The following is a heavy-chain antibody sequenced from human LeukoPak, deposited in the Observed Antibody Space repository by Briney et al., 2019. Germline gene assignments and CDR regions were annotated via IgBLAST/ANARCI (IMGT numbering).Heavy chain of an antibody. J-gene: IGHJ4*02. D-gene: IGHD3-10*01. Sequence: SETLSLTCTVSGGSISSYYWSWIRQPPGKGLEWIGYIYYSGSTNYNPSLKSRVTISVDTSKNQFSLKLSSVTAADTAVYYCARLTRVRGVIIDYWGQGTLVTVSS. CDR1: GGSISSYY. CDR3: ARLTRVRGVIIDY. V-gene: IGHV4-59*08. CDR2: IYYSGST.